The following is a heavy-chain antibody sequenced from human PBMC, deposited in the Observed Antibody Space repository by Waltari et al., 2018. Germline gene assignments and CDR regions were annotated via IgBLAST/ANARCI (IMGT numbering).Heavy chain of an antibody. V-gene: IGHV3-30-3*01. Sequence: QVQLVESGGGVVQPGRSLRLSCAASGFTFSSYAMHWLRQAPGQGLEWVAVISYDGSNKYYADPVKGRFTISRDNSKNTLYLQMNSLRAEDTAVYYCARGEGWDHIVVVPAALFDYWGQGTLVTVSS. CDR3: ARGEGWDHIVVVPAALFDY. J-gene: IGHJ4*02. D-gene: IGHD2-2*01. CDR1: GFTFSSYA. CDR2: ISYDGSNK.